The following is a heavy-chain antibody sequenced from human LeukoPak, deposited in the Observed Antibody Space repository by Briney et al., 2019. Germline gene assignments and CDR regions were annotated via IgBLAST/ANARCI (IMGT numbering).Heavy chain of an antibody. D-gene: IGHD3-9*01. CDR1: GFTFNTYT. CDR2: INAYGGNT. J-gene: IGHJ4*02. CDR3: ARILPGFGSDY. Sequence: GGSLRLSCAASGFTFNTYTMTWVRQAPGKGLEWVSSINAYGGNTYYVDSVKGRFTISRDNSKNTLYLQMHSLRVEDTAVYYCARILPGFGSDYWGQGTLVTVSS. V-gene: IGHV3-23*01.